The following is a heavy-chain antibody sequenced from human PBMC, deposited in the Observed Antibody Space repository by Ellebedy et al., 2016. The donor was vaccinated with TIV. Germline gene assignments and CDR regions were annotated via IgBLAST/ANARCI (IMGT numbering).Heavy chain of an antibody. CDR3: ARDMSGGSNWFDP. J-gene: IGHJ5*02. CDR2: INTNSGGT. CDR1: GYTFTGYY. V-gene: IGHV1-2*02. D-gene: IGHD4-23*01. Sequence: AASVKVSCKASGYTFTGYYMHWVRQAPGQGLEWMGWINTNSGGTRYAQKFQGRVTMTRDTSISTVYMELSRLTSDDTAVYYCARDMSGGSNWFDPWGQGTLVTVSS.